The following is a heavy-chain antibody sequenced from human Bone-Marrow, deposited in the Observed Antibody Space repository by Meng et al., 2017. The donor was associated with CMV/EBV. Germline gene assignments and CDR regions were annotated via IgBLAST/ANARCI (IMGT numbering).Heavy chain of an antibody. CDR3: ATNTAMVEGGPYYYYYYGMDV. CDR1: GGSFSGYY. Sequence: GSLRLSCAVYGGSFSGYYWSWIRQPPGKGLEWIGEINHSGSTNYNPSLKSRVTISVDTSKNQFSLKLSSVTAADTAVYYCATNTAMVEGGPYYYYYYGMDVWGQGTTVTVSS. D-gene: IGHD5-18*01. J-gene: IGHJ6*01. V-gene: IGHV4-34*01. CDR2: INHSGST.